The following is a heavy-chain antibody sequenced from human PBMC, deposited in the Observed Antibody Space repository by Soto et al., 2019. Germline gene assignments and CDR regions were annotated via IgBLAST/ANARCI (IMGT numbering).Heavy chain of an antibody. CDR3: AQGIAVAGPTWFDP. J-gene: IGHJ5*02. CDR1: GGSISSYY. D-gene: IGHD6-19*01. Sequence: PSETLCLTCTVSGGSISSYYWSWIRQPPGKGLEWIGYIYYSGSTNYNPSLKSRVTISVDTSKNQFSLKLSSVTAADTAVYYCAQGIAVAGPTWFDPWGQGTLVTVSS. CDR2: IYYSGST. V-gene: IGHV4-59*08.